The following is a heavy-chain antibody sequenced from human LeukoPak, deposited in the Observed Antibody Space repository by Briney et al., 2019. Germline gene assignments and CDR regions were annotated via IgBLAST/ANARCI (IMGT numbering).Heavy chain of an antibody. CDR1: GFTFSSSW. D-gene: IGHD3-10*01. Sequence: GVYLRLSCAASGFTFSSSWMHWVRQVPGKGLVWVSRINSDGSSTSYADSVKGRFTISRDNAKNTLYVQMNSLRAEDTAVYYCSTGSGHAFDIWGRGTMVTVSS. V-gene: IGHV3-74*01. CDR2: INSDGSST. CDR3: STGSGHAFDI. J-gene: IGHJ3*02.